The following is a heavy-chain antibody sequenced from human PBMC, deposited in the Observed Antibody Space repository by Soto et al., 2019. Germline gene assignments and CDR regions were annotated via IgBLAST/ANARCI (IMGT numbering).Heavy chain of an antibody. J-gene: IGHJ5*02. V-gene: IGHV4-59*01. CDR3: ARLPWADYGGIFDP. CDR1: GGSITSYY. CDR2: IHYSGNT. D-gene: IGHD4-17*01. Sequence: PSETLSLTCSVSGGSITSYYWSWIRQPPGKGQEWIGNIHYSGNTNYNPSLKSRVTISVDTSKNQFSLKLNSVTAADTAAYYCARLPWADYGGIFDPWGQGTLVTVSS.